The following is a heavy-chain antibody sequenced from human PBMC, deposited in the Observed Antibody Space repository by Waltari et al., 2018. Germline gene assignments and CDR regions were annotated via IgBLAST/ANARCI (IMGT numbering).Heavy chain of an antibody. CDR2: INASGNT. Sequence: QLQLQQSGPGLVKTSETLSLTCTVSGGSMNSDIYYWGWLRQPPGKGLDWIGIINASGNTSYNPSLKSRVTLSVARSKKQFSLTVRSVTAADAAVYFCARHDFFSGFFDNWGQGAQVTVSS. D-gene: IGHD3-3*01. CDR3: ARHDFFSGFFDN. V-gene: IGHV4-39*01. CDR1: GGSMNSDIYY. J-gene: IGHJ4*02.